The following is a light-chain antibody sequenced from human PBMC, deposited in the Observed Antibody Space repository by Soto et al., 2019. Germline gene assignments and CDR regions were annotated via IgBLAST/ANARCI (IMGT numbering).Light chain of an antibody. V-gene: IGKV3-20*01. CDR1: QSVSSSY. CDR2: GAS. J-gene: IGKJ1*01. Sequence: EIVLTQSPGTLSLSPGQRATLSFXXSQSVSSSYLAWYQQKPGQAPRVIIYGASSRATGIPDRFSGSGAGTDFTLTISRLEPEDFAVCYCHQYGSSAWTFGQGTKVDIK. CDR3: HQYGSSAWT.